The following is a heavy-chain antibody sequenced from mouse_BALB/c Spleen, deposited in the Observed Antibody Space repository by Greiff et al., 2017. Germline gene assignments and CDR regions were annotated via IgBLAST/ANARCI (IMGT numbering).Heavy chain of an antibody. D-gene: IGHD2-12*01. CDR3: ARGVDYSY. J-gene: IGHJ2*01. CDR2: ISSGGST. V-gene: IGHV5-6-5*01. Sequence: EVKLMESGGGLVKPGGSLKLSCAASGFTFSSYAMSWVRQTPEKRLEWVASISSGGSTYYPDSVKGRFTISRDNARNILYLQMSSLRSEDTAMYYCARGVDYSYWGQGTTLTVSS. CDR1: GFTFSSYA.